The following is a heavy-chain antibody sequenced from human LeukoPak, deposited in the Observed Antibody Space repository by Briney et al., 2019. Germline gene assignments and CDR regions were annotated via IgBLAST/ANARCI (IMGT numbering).Heavy chain of an antibody. Sequence: SETLSLTCAVYGGSFSDYYWSWIRQPPGKGLEWIGEINHSGSTNYNPSLESRVTISVDTSKNQFSLKLTSVTAADTAVYYCAGESCSSTSCYGRVDYYYYGMDVWGKGTTVTVSS. J-gene: IGHJ6*04. D-gene: IGHD2-2*01. V-gene: IGHV4-34*01. CDR3: AGESCSSTSCYGRVDYYYYGMDV. CDR2: INHSGST. CDR1: GGSFSDYY.